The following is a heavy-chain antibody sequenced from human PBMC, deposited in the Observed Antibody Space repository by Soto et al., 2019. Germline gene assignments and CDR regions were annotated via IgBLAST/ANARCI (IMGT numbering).Heavy chain of an antibody. V-gene: IGHV1-8*01. CDR1: GYTFTSYD. D-gene: IGHD6-19*01. CDR3: ARERISGWYVDY. Sequence: QVQLVQSGAEVKKPGASVKVSCKASGYTFTSYDVNWVRQATGQGLEWMGWMNPNSGNTGYAQKFQGRVTMTRNTSIRTAYMELSSLRSEDTAVYYCARERISGWYVDYWGQGTRVTVSS. CDR2: MNPNSGNT. J-gene: IGHJ4*02.